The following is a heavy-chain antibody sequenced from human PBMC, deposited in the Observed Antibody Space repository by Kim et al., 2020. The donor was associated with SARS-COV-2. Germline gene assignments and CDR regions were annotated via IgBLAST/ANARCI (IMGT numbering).Heavy chain of an antibody. Sequence: KSRVTISVDTSKNQFSLKLSSVTAADTAVYYCARRSRYCSGGSCYDAFDIWGQGTMVTVSS. CDR3: ARRSRYCSGGSCYDAFDI. D-gene: IGHD2-15*01. J-gene: IGHJ3*02. V-gene: IGHV4-59*08.